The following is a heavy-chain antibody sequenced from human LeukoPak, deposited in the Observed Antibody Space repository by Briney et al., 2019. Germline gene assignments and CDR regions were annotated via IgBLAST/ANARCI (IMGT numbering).Heavy chain of an antibody. CDR3: ATPFIAVANYYGMDV. CDR2: IIPIFGTA. Sequence: ASVKVSCKASGGTFSSYAISWVRQAPGQGLEWMGGIIPIFGTANYAQKFQGRVTITADESTSTAYMELSSLRSEDTAVYYCATPFIAVANYYGMDVRGQGTRSPSP. CDR1: GGTFSSYA. J-gene: IGHJ6*02. V-gene: IGHV1-69*13. D-gene: IGHD6-19*01.